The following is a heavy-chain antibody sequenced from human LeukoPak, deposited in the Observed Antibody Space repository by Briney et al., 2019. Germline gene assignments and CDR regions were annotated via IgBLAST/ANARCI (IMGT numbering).Heavy chain of an antibody. Sequence: PGGSLRLSCVASGFTLRSYVMSWVRQAPGKGLEWVSALSGSGDSTYYADSVKGRFTISRDNSKNTVYLQMNGLRAEDTAVYYCAKVTYDYVWGSYESWGQGTLVTVSS. CDR1: GFTLRSYV. J-gene: IGHJ4*02. D-gene: IGHD3-16*01. CDR2: LSGSGDST. V-gene: IGHV3-23*01. CDR3: AKVTYDYVWGSYES.